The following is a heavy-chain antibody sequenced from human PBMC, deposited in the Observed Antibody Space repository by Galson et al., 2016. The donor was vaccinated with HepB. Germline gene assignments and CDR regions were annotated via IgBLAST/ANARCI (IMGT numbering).Heavy chain of an antibody. CDR1: GFTFSGYW. Sequence: SLRLSCAASGFTFSGYWMSWVRQAPGKGLEWVANTKQDGSEKYYADSVKGRFTISRDNDKGSLLLQLNGLRGDDTAVYFCARDGTLEGTRAWYFDLWGRGTLVSVSS. J-gene: IGHJ2*01. V-gene: IGHV3-7*01. CDR2: TKQDGSEK. CDR3: ARDGTLEGTRAWYFDL. D-gene: IGHD1-7*01.